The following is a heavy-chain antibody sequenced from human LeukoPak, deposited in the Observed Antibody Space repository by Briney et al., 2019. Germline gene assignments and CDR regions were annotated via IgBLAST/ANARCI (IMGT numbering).Heavy chain of an antibody. CDR2: INHNGNT. J-gene: IGHJ4*02. Sequence: PSETLSLTCAVYGGSFSGYHWTWIRQPPGKGLEWIGEINHNGNTNYNPSLKSRVTISVDTSKNQFSLELSFVTAADTAVYYCARPSRSLWFGDLYFDHWGQGTLVTVSS. D-gene: IGHD3-10*01. CDR1: GGSFSGYH. CDR3: ARPSRSLWFGDLYFDH. V-gene: IGHV4-34*01.